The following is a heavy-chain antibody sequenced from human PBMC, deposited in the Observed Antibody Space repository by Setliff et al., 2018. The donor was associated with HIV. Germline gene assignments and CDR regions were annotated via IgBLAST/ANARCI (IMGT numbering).Heavy chain of an antibody. CDR2: MRSNANPETA. CDR3: ARELDHDLLTGYYRY. D-gene: IGHD3-9*01. V-gene: IGHV3-49*04. J-gene: IGHJ4*02. CDR1: GFRIGDYA. Sequence: GGSLRLSCSAPGFRIGDYAITWVRQAPGKGLEWVGFMRSNANPETAEYAAAVKGRFTISRDDSKDIVYLQLNNLKVDDTAMYFCARELDHDLLTGYYRYWGPGTLVTVSS.